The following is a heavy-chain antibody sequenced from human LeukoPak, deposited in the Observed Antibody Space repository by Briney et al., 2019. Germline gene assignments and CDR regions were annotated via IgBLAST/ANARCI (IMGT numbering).Heavy chain of an antibody. V-gene: IGHV3-23*01. D-gene: IGHD2-15*01. CDR3: AKQLGYCSDGSCYFPY. J-gene: IGHJ4*02. CDR1: GFASSSSA. Sequence: GGSLRLSCAASGFASSSSAMSWVRQAPGKGLEWVSAISNNGGYTYYADSVQGRFTISRDNSKSTLCLQMNSLRAEDTAVYYCAKQLGYCSDGSCYFPYWGQGTLVTVSS. CDR2: ISNNGGYT.